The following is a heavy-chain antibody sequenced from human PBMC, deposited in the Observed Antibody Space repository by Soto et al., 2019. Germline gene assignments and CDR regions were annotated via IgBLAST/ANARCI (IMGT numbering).Heavy chain of an antibody. CDR2: ISSDGSDK. D-gene: IGHD2-15*01. Sequence: QVQLVESGGGGVQPGSSLRLSWAASGFSSVNGGMPWVRQAPGKGLEWVAAISSDGSDKYYSGSVKGRFTISRDNSKNTLFLQMNSLRVEDTAVYYCVKGSEVARQELDYWGQGTLVTVSS. CDR3: VKGSEVARQELDY. V-gene: IGHV3-30*18. J-gene: IGHJ4*02. CDR1: GFSSVNGG.